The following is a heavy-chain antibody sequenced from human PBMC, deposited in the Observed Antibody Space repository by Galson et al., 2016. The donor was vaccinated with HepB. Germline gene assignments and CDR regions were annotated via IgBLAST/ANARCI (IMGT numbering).Heavy chain of an antibody. D-gene: IGHD3-10*01. J-gene: IGHJ4*02. CDR3: ARGMSSASYFVFDY. CDR1: GFAVSSNY. V-gene: IGHV3-53*01. CDR2: IYGGGST. Sequence: SLRLSCAASGFAVSSNYMSWVRQAPGKGLEWVSIIYGGGSTDYGDSVRGRFTISRDNPSNTLYLQMNSLRAAATAVYYCARGMSSASYFVFDYWGQGTLVTVSS.